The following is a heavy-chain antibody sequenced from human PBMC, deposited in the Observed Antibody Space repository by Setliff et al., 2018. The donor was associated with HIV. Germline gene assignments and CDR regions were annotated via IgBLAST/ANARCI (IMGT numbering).Heavy chain of an antibody. CDR1: GGSFSNSYYF. Sequence: SETLSLTCNVSGGSFSNSYYFWGWIRQPPGKGLEWIGSISYSGSTYYNPSLKSRVTMSVDTSKNQFSLNLSSVTAAYTAVYYCARHRQGLTGSTPGYYMYVWGKGTTVTVSS. CDR3: ARHRQGLTGSTPGYYMYV. J-gene: IGHJ6*03. V-gene: IGHV4-39*01. D-gene: IGHD1-7*01. CDR2: ISYSGST.